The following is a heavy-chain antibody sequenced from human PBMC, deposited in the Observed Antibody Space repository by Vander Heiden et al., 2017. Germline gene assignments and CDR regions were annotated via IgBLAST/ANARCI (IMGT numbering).Heavy chain of an antibody. V-gene: IGHV3-73*01. J-gene: IGHJ4*02. CDR3: TRSSAGFPDY. Sequence: EVQLVESGGGLVQPGGSLTLSCAASGFTFSGSAMHWVRQASGTGLEWVGRIRSKANSYATAYAASVKGRFTISRDDSKNTAYLQMNSLKTEDTAVYYCTRSSAGFPDYWGQGTLVTVSS. D-gene: IGHD3-10*01. CDR1: GFTFSGSA. CDR2: IRSKANSYAT.